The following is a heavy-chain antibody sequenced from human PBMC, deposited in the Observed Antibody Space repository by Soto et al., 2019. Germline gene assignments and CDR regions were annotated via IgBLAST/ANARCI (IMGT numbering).Heavy chain of an antibody. CDR3: ARERNQLTLDYDSSGWGVDY. D-gene: IGHD3-22*01. CDR2: ISAYNGNT. CDR1: GYTFTSYG. J-gene: IGHJ4*02. Sequence: QVQLVQSGAEVKKPGASVKVSCKASGYTFTSYGISWVRQAPGQGLEWMGWISAYNGNTNYAQKLQGRVTMTTDTSTSTAYMELRSLRSDDTAVYYCARERNQLTLDYDSSGWGVDYWGQGTLVTVSS. V-gene: IGHV1-18*01.